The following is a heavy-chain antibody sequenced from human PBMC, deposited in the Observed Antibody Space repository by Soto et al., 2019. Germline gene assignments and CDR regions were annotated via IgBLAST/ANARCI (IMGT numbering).Heavy chain of an antibody. CDR2: IDWDDDK. CDR1: GFSLSTSGMC. V-gene: IGHV2-70*11. J-gene: IGHJ4*02. D-gene: IGHD3-9*01. CDR3: ARMPAYDILTGPFDY. Sequence: SGPTLVNPTQTLTLTCTFSGFSLSTSGMCVSWIRQPPGKALEWLARIDWDDDKYYSTSLKTRLTISKDTSKNQVVLTMTNMDPVDTATYYCARMPAYDILTGPFDYWGQGTLVTVSS.